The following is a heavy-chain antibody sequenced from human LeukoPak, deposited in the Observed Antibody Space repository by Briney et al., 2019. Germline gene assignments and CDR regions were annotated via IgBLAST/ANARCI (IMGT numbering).Heavy chain of an antibody. CDR3: ARRDCSGGSRYFQP. Sequence: PSETLSLTCTVSGGSVSSSSHYWNWIRQPPGKGLEWIGSIYYSGSTNYNPSLQSRVTISVDTSKNQFSLRLSSVTAADTATYYCARRDCSGGSRYFQPWGQGTLVTVSS. CDR2: IYYSGST. V-gene: IGHV4-39*01. D-gene: IGHD2-15*01. J-gene: IGHJ1*01. CDR1: GGSVSSSSHY.